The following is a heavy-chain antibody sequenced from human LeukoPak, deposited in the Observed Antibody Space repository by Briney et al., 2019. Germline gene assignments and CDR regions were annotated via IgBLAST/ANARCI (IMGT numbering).Heavy chain of an antibody. D-gene: IGHD2-2*01. J-gene: IGHJ4*02. CDR2: IKQDGSEK. CDR3: AREGYLCSSTSCYYFDY. CDR1: GFTFSSYW. Sequence: GGSLRLSCAASGFTFSSYWMSWVRQAPGKGLEWVANIKQDGSEKYYEDSVKGRFTISRDNAKNSLYLQMNSLRAEDTAVYYCAREGYLCSSTSCYYFDYWGQGTLVTVSS. V-gene: IGHV3-7*01.